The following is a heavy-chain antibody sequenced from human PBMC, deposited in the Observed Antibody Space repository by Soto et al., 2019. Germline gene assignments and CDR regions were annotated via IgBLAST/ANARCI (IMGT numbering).Heavy chain of an antibody. V-gene: IGHV3-23*01. CDR3: AKQRAGYGSGSDTYYFDF. CDR1: GFTFNTYA. J-gene: IGHJ4*02. Sequence: EVQLLESGGGLVQPGGSLRLSCSTSGFTFNTYAMNWVRQAPGKGLEWVSALSGSGGTTYYADSVRGRFTISRDNSTNPLFLQMTSLRAEDTALYYCAKQRAGYGSGSDTYYFDFWGQGTLVTVSS. CDR2: LSGSGGTT. D-gene: IGHD3-10*01.